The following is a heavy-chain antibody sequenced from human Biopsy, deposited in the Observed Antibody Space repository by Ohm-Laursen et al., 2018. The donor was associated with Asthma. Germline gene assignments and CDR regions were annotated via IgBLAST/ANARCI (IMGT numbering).Heavy chain of an antibody. J-gene: IGHJ1*01. V-gene: IGHV3-7*01. CDR2: IKHDGTEK. CDR1: GFTFRSYW. Sequence: SLRLSCAASGFTFRSYWMSWVRQVPGKGLEWVANIKHDGTEKNHVDSLKGRFTISRDNAKNSLYLQMNSLRAEDTAVYYCARTFHFWSPYHAEHYQLWGQGTLVTVSS. CDR3: ARTFHFWSPYHAEHYQL. D-gene: IGHD3-3*02.